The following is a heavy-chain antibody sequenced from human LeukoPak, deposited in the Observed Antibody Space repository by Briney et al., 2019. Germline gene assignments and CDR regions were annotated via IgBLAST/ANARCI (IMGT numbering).Heavy chain of an antibody. V-gene: IGHV3-21*01. D-gene: IGHD2-2*01. CDR2: ISSSSSYI. CDR1: GFTFSSYS. CDR3: ANHLACGSTSCPPFDS. J-gene: IGHJ4*02. Sequence: GGSLRLSCAASGFTFSSYSMNWVRQAPGKGLEWVSSISSSSSYIYYADSVKGRFTISRDNAKNSLYLQMNSLRAEDTAVYYCANHLACGSTSCPPFDSWGQGTLVTVSS.